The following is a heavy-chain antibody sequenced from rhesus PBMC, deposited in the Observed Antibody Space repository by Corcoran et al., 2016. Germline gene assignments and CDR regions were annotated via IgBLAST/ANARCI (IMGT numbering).Heavy chain of an antibody. D-gene: IGHD3-9*01. Sequence: QETLKESGPALVKPTQTLTLTCTFSGFSLSTSGMGVGWIRKLPGKAREWLASIYCDYDKYPSKSVKSQVPISKGTSENQVVLTMTKMDPVDKATYYCARVTPITRMITVTITPYFDYWGQGVLVTVSS. V-gene: IGHV2S1*01. CDR3: ARVTPITRMITVTITPYFDY. CDR1: GFSLSTSGMG. CDR2: IYCDYDK. J-gene: IGHJ4*01.